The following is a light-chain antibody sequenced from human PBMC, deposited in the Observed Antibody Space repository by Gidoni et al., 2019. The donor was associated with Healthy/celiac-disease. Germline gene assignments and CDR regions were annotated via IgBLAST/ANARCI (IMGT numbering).Light chain of an antibody. J-gene: IGKJ5*01. CDR1: QGISSY. V-gene: IGKV1-8*01. CDR2: SAS. CDR3: QQYDSYPRVT. Sequence: AIRMTQSPSSFSASTGDRVTITCRASQGISSYLAWYQQKPGKAPKLLIYSASTLQGGVPSRFSGSGSGKDFTLTISCLQSEDFATYYCQQYDSYPRVTFGQGTRLEIK.